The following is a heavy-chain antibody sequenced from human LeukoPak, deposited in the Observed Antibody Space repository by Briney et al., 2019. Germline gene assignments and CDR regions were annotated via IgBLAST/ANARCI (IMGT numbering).Heavy chain of an antibody. V-gene: IGHV4-30-2*01. CDR3: ARGPLAYNFGEFDY. CDR2: IFHSGST. D-gene: IGHD5-18*01. J-gene: IGHJ4*02. CDR1: GGSISSGGYS. Sequence: SETLSLTCAVSGGSISSGGYSWSWIRQPPGKGLEWIGYIFHSGSTKYSPSLKSRVTISVDRPKNQFSLKLSSVTAADTAVYYCARGPLAYNFGEFDYWGQGALVTVSP.